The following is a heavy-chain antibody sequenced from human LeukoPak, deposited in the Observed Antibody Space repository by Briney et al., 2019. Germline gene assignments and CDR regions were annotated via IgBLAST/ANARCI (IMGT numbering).Heavy chain of an antibody. Sequence: SETLSLTCAVYGGSFRGYYWSWIRQPPGKGLEWLGEIKHSGSTNCNPSHTSRVTISVDTSKNQCSLKLSSVTAADTAVYYCARGGRFGSTSSLRGRSNWCDPWGQGTLVTVSS. CDR3: ARGGRFGSTSSLRGRSNWCDP. CDR2: IKHSGST. D-gene: IGHD2-2*01. V-gene: IGHV4-34*01. CDR1: GGSFRGYY. J-gene: IGHJ5*02.